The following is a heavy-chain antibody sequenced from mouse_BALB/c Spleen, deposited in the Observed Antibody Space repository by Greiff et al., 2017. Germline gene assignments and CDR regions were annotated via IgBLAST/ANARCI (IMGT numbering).Heavy chain of an antibody. J-gene: IGHJ3*01. Sequence: EVQLVESGGGLVQPGGSRKLSCAASGFTFSSFGMHWVRQAPEKGLEWVAYISSGSSTIYYADTVKGRFTISRDNPKNTLFLQMTSLRSEDTAMYYCARSSFTATFAYWGQGTLVTVSA. CDR1: GFTFSSFG. CDR3: ARSSFTATFAY. V-gene: IGHV5-17*02. D-gene: IGHD1-2*01. CDR2: ISSGSSTI.